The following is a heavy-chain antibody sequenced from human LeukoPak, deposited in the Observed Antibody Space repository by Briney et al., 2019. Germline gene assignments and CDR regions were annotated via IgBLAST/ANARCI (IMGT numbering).Heavy chain of an antibody. J-gene: IGHJ5*02. CDR3: ARVSSKPPHIWFDP. CDR2: IYYSGST. Sequence: SETLSLTCTVSGGSTSSYYWSWIRQPPGKGLEWIGYIYYSGSTNYNPSLKSRVTISVDTSKNQFSLKLSSVTAADTAVYYCARVSSKPPHIWFDPWGQGTLATVSS. V-gene: IGHV4-59*01. D-gene: IGHD4-11*01. CDR1: GGSTSSYY.